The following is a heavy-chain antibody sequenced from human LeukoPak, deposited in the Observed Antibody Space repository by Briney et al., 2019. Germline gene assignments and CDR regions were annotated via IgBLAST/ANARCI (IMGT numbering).Heavy chain of an antibody. V-gene: IGHV3-33*06. CDR2: VWFDNSNE. J-gene: IGHJ6*04. CDR1: GFKFNDSG. Sequence: GGSLRLSCTAPGFKFNDSGLTWVRLLPQKGPEWVALVWFDNSNEHYADSVKGRFFISRNNDENTLFLHMNSLTVEDTAVYYCAKGRGPTPLGDAGADVWGKGTAVTVSA. CDR3: AKGRGPTPLGDAGADV. D-gene: IGHD1-26*01.